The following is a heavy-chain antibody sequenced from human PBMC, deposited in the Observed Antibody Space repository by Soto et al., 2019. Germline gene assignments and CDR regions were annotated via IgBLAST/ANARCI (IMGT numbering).Heavy chain of an antibody. CDR2: ISGSGGST. J-gene: IGHJ4*02. CDR3: AKALTYSGSYYDY. Sequence: GGSLRLSCAASGFTFSSYAMSWVRQAPGKGLEWVSGISGSGGSTYYADSVKGRFTISRDTSKNTLFLQMNSLRAEDTAVYYCAKALTYSGSYYDYWGQGTLVTVSS. CDR1: GFTFSSYA. D-gene: IGHD1-26*01. V-gene: IGHV3-23*01.